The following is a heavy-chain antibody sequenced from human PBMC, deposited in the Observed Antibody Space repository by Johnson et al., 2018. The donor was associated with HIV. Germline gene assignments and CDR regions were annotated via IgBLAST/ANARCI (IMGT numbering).Heavy chain of an antibody. CDR3: ARGGYSTILDAFDI. V-gene: IGHV3-7*05. J-gene: IGHJ3*02. D-gene: IGHD6-13*01. CDR1: GFTFSDYY. CDR2: IKQDGSEK. Sequence: VQLVESGGGLVKPEGSLRLSCAASGFTFSDYYMSWIRQAPGKGLEWVANIKQDGSEKYYVDSVKGRFTISRDNAKKSLYLQMNSLRAEDTAVYYCARGGYSTILDAFDIWGQGTMVTVSS.